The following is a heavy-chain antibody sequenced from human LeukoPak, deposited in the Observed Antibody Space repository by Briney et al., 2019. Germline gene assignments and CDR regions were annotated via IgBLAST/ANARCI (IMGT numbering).Heavy chain of an antibody. D-gene: IGHD1-26*01. CDR2: LSGTGSDI. CDR1: GFTFSNYA. J-gene: IGHJ4*02. V-gene: IGHV3-21*01. CDR3: ARGSTVGGDY. Sequence: GGSLRLSCAASGFTFSNYAMNWVRQAPGKALEWVSALSGTGSDIHYADSVKGRFTITRDNAKNSLYLQMNSLRAEDTAVYYCARGSTVGGDYWGQGTLVTVSS.